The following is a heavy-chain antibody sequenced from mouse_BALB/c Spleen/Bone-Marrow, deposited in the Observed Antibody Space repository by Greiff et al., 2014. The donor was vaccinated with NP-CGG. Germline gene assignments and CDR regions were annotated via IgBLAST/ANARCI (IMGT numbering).Heavy chain of an antibody. Sequence: VHVKQSGPELVKPGASVMMSCKASGYTFTSYVIHWVKQKPGQGLEWIAYINPYNDDTKHNEKLKGKATLTSDKSSSTANMEFSSLTSEDSAVFYCARGGITNYYGLDYWGQGTSVTVSS. D-gene: IGHD2-4*01. CDR2: INPYNDDT. V-gene: IGHV1-14*01. CDR1: GYTFTSYV. CDR3: ARGGITNYYGLDY. J-gene: IGHJ4*01.